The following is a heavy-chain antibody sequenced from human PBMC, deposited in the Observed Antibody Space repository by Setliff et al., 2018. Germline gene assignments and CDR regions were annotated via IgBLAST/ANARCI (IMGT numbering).Heavy chain of an antibody. V-gene: IGHV4-34*01. CDR2: SNHGGSA. J-gene: IGHJ4*02. CDR1: GESFSNNY. D-gene: IGHD2-2*01. CDR3: RLAHCNTTSCEEALDF. Sequence: SETLSLTCSVYGESFSNNYWSWIRQTPGKGLEWIGESNHGGSANYNPSLKSRATMSVDTSKNQFSLNLNSVTAADTAVYYFRLAHCNTTSCEEALDFWSQGTLVTVSS.